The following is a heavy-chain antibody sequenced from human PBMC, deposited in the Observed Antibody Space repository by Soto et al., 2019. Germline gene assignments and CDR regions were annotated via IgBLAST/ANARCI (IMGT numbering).Heavy chain of an antibody. CDR3: ARGGVAGPEFDP. V-gene: IGHV4-30-4*01. CDR2: IFHSGST. Sequence: QVQLQESGPGLVQPSETLSLTCSVSRAFINSGGFYYSWIRQPPGKGLEWLGYIFHSGSTLYTPTLRGRVTLTADTSPNALSLHLTSVTAADTAVYYCARGGVAGPEFDPWGQGILVTVSS. D-gene: IGHD5-12*01. CDR1: RAFINSGGFY. J-gene: IGHJ5*02.